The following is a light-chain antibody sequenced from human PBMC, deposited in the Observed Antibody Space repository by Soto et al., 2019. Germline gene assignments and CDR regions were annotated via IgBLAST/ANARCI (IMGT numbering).Light chain of an antibody. CDR1: QSISTW. CDR2: XTX. CDR3: QQSYSTPIT. V-gene: IGKV1-5*03. J-gene: IGKJ5*01. Sequence: DILMTQSPSFLSASVGDIVTITCRASQSISTWVAWYQQXQGXXPXXXIXXTXSXXSGVPSRFRGSGSGTEFTLTISGLQPEDFATYYCQQSYSTPITFGQGTRLEIK.